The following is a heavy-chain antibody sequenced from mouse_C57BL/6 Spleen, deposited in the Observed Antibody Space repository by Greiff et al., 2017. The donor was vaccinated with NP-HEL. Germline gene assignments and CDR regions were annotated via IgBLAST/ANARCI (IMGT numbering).Heavy chain of an antibody. Sequence: EVKLMESGGGLVKPGGSLKLSCAASGFTFSDYGMHWVRQAPEKGLEWVAYISSGSSTIYYADTVKGRFTISRDNAKNTLFLQMTSLRSEDTAMYYCARPGKEYYFDYWGQGTTLTVSS. J-gene: IGHJ2*01. D-gene: IGHD1-1*01. CDR3: ARPGKEYYFDY. V-gene: IGHV5-17*01. CDR2: ISSGSSTI. CDR1: GFTFSDYG.